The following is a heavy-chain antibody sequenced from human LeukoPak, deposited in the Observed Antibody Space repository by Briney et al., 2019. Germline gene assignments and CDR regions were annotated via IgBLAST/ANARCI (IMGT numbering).Heavy chain of an antibody. J-gene: IGHJ4*02. CDR3: AKSTFVDTAMVFDY. V-gene: IGHV3-30*02. CDR2: ISYDGSNK. D-gene: IGHD5-18*01. Sequence: PGGSLRLSCAASGFTFSSYGIHWVRQAPGKGLEWVAFISYDGSNKYHADSVKGRFTISRDNSKNTLYLQMNSLRAEDTAVYYCAKSTFVDTAMVFDYWGQGTLVTVSS. CDR1: GFTFSSYG.